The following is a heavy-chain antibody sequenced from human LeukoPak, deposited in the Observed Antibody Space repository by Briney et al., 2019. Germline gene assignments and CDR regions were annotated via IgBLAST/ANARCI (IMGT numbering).Heavy chain of an antibody. J-gene: IGHJ3*02. Sequence: GGSLRLSCAASGFTFSSYSMNWVRQAPGKGLEWVSSISSSSYIYYADSVKGRFTISRDNSKNTLYLQMNSLRAEDTAVYYCARTPEMGSGYYWDAFDIWGQGTMVTVSS. CDR3: ARTPEMGSGYYWDAFDI. CDR1: GFTFSSYS. CDR2: ISSSSYI. V-gene: IGHV3-21*01. D-gene: IGHD3-22*01.